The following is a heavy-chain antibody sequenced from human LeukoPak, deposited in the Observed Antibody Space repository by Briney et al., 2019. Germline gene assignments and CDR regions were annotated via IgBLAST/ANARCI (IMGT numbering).Heavy chain of an antibody. CDR3: ARGLQENLAWLQAFSAFDI. CDR2: ISAYNSNT. V-gene: IGHV1-18*01. J-gene: IGHJ3*02. CDR1: GYTFTSYG. Sequence: EASVKVSCKASGYTFTSYGINWVRQAPGQGLEWMGWISAYNSNTNYAQKLQGRVTMTTDTSTSTAYMELRSLRSDDTAVYYCARGLQENLAWLQAFSAFDIWGQGTMVTVSS. D-gene: IGHD6-19*01.